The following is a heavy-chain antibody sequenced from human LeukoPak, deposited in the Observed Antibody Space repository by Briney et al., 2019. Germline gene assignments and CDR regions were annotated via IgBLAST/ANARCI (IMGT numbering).Heavy chain of an antibody. CDR1: GYSISSVYY. Sequence: SETLSLTCAVSGYSISSVYYWGWIRQPPGKGLEWIGSIYHSGNTYYNPSLKSRVSISVDTSKNQFSLKLSSVTAADTAVYYCARGCSSTSCFNDAFDIWGQGTMVTVSS. CDR2: IYHSGNT. CDR3: ARGCSSTSCFNDAFDI. J-gene: IGHJ3*02. D-gene: IGHD2-2*01. V-gene: IGHV4-38-2*01.